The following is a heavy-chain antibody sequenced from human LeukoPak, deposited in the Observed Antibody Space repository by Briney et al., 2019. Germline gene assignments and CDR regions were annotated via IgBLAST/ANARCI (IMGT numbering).Heavy chain of an antibody. Sequence: GGSRRLSCAASGFTFRTYSMNWVRQAPGKGLEWVSYISSSSSTIYYADSVKGRFTISRDNAKNSLYLQMNSLRAEDTAVYYCARMSARGYYYYYYMDVWGKGTTVTVSS. D-gene: IGHD6-6*01. CDR2: ISSSSSTI. CDR3: ARMSARGYYYYYYMDV. CDR1: GFTFRTYS. V-gene: IGHV3-48*01. J-gene: IGHJ6*03.